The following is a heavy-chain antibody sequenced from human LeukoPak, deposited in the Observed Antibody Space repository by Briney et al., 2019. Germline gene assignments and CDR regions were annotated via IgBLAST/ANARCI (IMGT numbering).Heavy chain of an antibody. D-gene: IGHD2-15*01. CDR1: GYTFTSYG. V-gene: IGHV1-18*01. CDR2: ISAYNGNT. CDR3: VRSGYCYGGTCHSGAFDI. J-gene: IGHJ3*02. Sequence: ASVKVSCKASGYTFTSYGISWVRQAPGQGLEWMGWISAYNGNTNFAQKLQGRITMTTDTSTSTAYMELRSLRSDDTAVYYCVRSGYCYGGTCHSGAFDIWGQRTVVTVSS.